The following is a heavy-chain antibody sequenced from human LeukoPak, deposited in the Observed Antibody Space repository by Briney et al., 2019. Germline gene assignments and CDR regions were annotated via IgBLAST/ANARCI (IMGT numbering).Heavy chain of an antibody. CDR1: GYTFTSYG. Sequence: ASVKVSFKASGYTFTSYGITWVRQAPGQGLEWMGWISANNVNTYYSQKLQGRVTMTTDTSTSTAYMELKSLRSDDTAVYYCARGLRAVKFGGVIVMSREGVYYFDYWGQGTLVTVSS. V-gene: IGHV1-18*01. J-gene: IGHJ4*02. CDR3: ARGLRAVKFGGVIVMSREGVYYFDY. D-gene: IGHD3-16*02. CDR2: ISANNVNT.